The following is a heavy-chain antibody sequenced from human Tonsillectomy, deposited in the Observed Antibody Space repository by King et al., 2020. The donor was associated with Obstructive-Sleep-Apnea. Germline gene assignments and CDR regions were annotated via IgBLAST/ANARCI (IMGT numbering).Heavy chain of an antibody. CDR3: ARGCKGKVYGGYGMDV. CDR1: GFTFSSYA. D-gene: IGHD2-8*01. Sequence: VQLVESGGGVVQPGRSLRLSCAASGFTFSSYAMHWVRQAPGKGLEWVAVISYDGSNKYYADSVKGRFTISRDNSKNTLYLQMNSLRPEDTAVYYCARGCKGKVYGGYGMDVWGQGTTVTVSS. V-gene: IGHV3-30*04. J-gene: IGHJ6*02. CDR2: ISYDGSNK.